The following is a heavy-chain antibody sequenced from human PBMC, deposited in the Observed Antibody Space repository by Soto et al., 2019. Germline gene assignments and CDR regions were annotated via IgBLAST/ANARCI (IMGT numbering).Heavy chain of an antibody. CDR3: ARDRDPYSSSWYDLDY. V-gene: IGHV4-59*01. J-gene: IGHJ4*02. D-gene: IGHD6-13*01. CDR2: IYYSGST. CDR1: GGSISSYY. Sequence: PSETLSLTCTVSGGSISSYYWSWIRQPPGKGLEWIGYIYYSGSTNYNPSLGSRVTISVDTSKNQFSLKLSSVTAADTAVYYCARDRDPYSSSWYDLDYWGQGTLVTVS.